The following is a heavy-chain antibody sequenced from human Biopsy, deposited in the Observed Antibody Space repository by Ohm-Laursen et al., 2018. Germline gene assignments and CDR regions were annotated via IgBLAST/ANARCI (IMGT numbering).Heavy chain of an antibody. Sequence: SQTLSLTCAVSGKTFSDYYWSWIRQPPGKGLEWIGQINQSGRTNYTPSLKSRVNISADKSNNQFSLKLTSVASADTAVYFCGNEVHGRDYWGRGALVTVSS. CDR1: GKTFSDYY. J-gene: IGHJ4*02. CDR3: GNEVHGRDY. D-gene: IGHD2-15*01. V-gene: IGHV4-34*08. CDR2: INQSGRT.